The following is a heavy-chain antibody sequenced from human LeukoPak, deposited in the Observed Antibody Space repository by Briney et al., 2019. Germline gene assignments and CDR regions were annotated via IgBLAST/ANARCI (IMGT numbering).Heavy chain of an antibody. CDR1: GFTFSSYS. J-gene: IGHJ4*02. Sequence: GGSLRLSCAASGFTFSSYSMNWVRQAPGKGLEWVSYISSSSSTIYYADSVKGRFTISRDNSKNTLYLQMNSLRAEDTAVYYCTSGSGVDGGYVGYWGQGTLVTVSS. D-gene: IGHD5-12*01. V-gene: IGHV3-48*01. CDR2: ISSSSSTI. CDR3: TSGSGVDGGYVGY.